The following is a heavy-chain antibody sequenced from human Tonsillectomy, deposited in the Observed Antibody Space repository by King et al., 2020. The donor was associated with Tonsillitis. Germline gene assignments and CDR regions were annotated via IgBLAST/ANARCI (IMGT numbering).Heavy chain of an antibody. J-gene: IGHJ4*02. Sequence: VQLVESGGGLVQPGGSLRLSCAASGFTFSSYAMSWVRQAPGKGLEWVSAIRGSGGSTYYADSVKGRFTISRDNSKNTLYLQMNSLRAEDTAVYYCANGVGATTNFDYWGQGTLVTVSS. CDR1: GFTFSSYA. CDR3: ANGVGATTNFDY. CDR2: IRGSGGST. D-gene: IGHD1-26*01. V-gene: IGHV3-23*04.